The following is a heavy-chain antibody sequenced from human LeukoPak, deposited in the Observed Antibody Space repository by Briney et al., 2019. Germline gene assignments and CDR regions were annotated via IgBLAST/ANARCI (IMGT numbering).Heavy chain of an antibody. CDR1: GGSISSYY. CDR2: IYYRGSS. CDR3: ARSIWGLDS. V-gene: IGHV4-59*01. D-gene: IGHD6-6*01. J-gene: IGHJ5*01. Sequence: PSETLSLTCTVSGGSISSYYWSWIRQPPGKGLEWIGYIYYRGSSSYNPSLRSRVTMSVDASRNQFSLKLTSVTAADTAVYYCARSIWGLDSWGQGTLVTVSS.